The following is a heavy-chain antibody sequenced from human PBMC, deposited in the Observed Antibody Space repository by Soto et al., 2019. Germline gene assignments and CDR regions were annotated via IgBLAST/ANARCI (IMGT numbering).Heavy chain of an antibody. J-gene: IGHJ6*02. CDR1: GGSISSSSYY. Sequence: SSETLSLTCTVSGGSISSSSYYWGWIRQPPGKGLEWIGSIFYSGSTYYNPSLKSRVTISVDTSKNQFSLKLSSVTAADTAVYYCARHLTYCSAVICYSDFPHYRMDVWGQGTKVPVSS. D-gene: IGHD2-15*01. CDR2: IFYSGST. CDR3: ARHLTYCSAVICYSDFPHYRMDV. V-gene: IGHV4-39*01.